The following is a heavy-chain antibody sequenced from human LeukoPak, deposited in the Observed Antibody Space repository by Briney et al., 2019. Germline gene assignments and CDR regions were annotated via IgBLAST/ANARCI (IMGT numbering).Heavy chain of an antibody. V-gene: IGHV1-2*02. CDR1: EYTFTGYY. CDR2: INPNSGGT. D-gene: IGHD6-13*01. Sequence: ASVKVSCKASEYTFTGYYMHWVRQAPGQGLEWMGWINPNSGGTNYAQKFQGRVTMTRDTSISTAYMELSRLRSDDTAVYYCARDPPAADYYFDYWGQGTLVTVSS. J-gene: IGHJ4*02. CDR3: ARDPPAADYYFDY.